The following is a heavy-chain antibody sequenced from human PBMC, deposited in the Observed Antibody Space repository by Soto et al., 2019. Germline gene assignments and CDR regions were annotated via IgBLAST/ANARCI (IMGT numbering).Heavy chain of an antibody. J-gene: IGHJ4*02. CDR3: ATMGTPVTGLYYFDY. CDR1: GGSISSGTYY. V-gene: IGHV4-30-4*01. Sequence: SETLSLTCTVSGGSISSGTYYWRWIRQPPGKGLEWIGFISYSGTTHYSASLRSRVSISVDTSKNQFSLDLSSVTAADTAVYYCATMGTPVTGLYYFDYWGQGTLVT. CDR2: ISYSGTT. D-gene: IGHD4-17*01.